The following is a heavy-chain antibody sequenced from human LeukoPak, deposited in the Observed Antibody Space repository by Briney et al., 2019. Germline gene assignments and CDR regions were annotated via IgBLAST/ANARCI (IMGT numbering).Heavy chain of an antibody. J-gene: IGHJ1*01. D-gene: IGHD4-17*01. V-gene: IGHV3-23*01. CDR1: GFTVSSNY. CDR3: AKRPNGDSLIQH. Sequence: PGGSLRLSCAASGFTVSSNYMNWVRQAPGKGLEWVSAISGSSGSTYYADSVKGRFTISRDNSKNTLYLQMNSLRAEDTAVYYCAKRPNGDSLIQHWGQGTLVTVSS. CDR2: ISGSSGST.